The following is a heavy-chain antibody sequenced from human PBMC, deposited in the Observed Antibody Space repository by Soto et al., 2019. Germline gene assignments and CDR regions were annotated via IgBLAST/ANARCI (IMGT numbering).Heavy chain of an antibody. D-gene: IGHD2-2*01. V-gene: IGHV4-31*03. CDR1: GGSITSSAYY. J-gene: IGHJ4*02. CDR2: TSNSGST. Sequence: QVQLQESGPGLVKPSQTLSLTCTVSGGSITSSAYYWIWSRQHPWEGLEWIGFTSNSGSTSYNPCLKRRVTISVVTSSIQFSLTLTSVSAAETVVFFCARGGGSTKVDYWGQGTLVTVSP. CDR3: ARGGGSTKVDY.